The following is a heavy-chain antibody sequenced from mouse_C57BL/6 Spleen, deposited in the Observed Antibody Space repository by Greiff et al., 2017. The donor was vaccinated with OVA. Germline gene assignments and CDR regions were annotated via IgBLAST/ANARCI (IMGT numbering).Heavy chain of an antibody. CDR1: GFTFSDYY. CDR2: ISNGGGST. V-gene: IGHV5-12*01. D-gene: IGHD3-3*01. Sequence: EVQRVESGGGLVQPGGSLKLSCAASGFTFSDYYMYWVRQTPEKRLEWVAYISNGGGSTYYPDTVKGRFTISRDNAKNTLYLQMSRLKSEDTAMYYCAREGGGYYDVWGTGTTVTVSS. J-gene: IGHJ1*03. CDR3: AREGGGYYDV.